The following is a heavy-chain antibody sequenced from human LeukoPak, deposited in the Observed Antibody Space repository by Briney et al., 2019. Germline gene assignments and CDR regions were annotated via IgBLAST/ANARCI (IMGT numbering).Heavy chain of an antibody. CDR3: ARERPGGVDDSFDL. CDR1: GYTFSGYY. Sequence: ASVKVSFKASGYTFSGYYMHWVRQAPGQGLEWMGWINPNSGGTNYAQKFQGRVNMTRDKIISTAYMEVTSLRSDDTAVYYCARERPGGVDDSFDLWGQGTMVTVSS. CDR2: INPNSGGT. D-gene: IGHD3-16*01. J-gene: IGHJ3*01. V-gene: IGHV1-2*02.